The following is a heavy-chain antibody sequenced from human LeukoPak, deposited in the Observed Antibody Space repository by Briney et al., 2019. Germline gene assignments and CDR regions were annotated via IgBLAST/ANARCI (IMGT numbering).Heavy chain of an antibody. Sequence: PSETLSLTCTVSGGSISSYYWSWIRQPPGKGLEWIGYIYYSGSTNYNPSLKSRVTISVDTSENQFSLKLSSVTAADTAVYYCARDGDDYGDSYYFDYWGQGTLVTVSS. CDR3: ARDGDDYGDSYYFDY. J-gene: IGHJ4*02. D-gene: IGHD4-17*01. CDR1: GGSISSYY. CDR2: IYYSGST. V-gene: IGHV4-59*01.